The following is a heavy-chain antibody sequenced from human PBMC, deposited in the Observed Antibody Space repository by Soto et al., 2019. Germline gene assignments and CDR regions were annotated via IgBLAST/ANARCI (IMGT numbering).Heavy chain of an antibody. CDR2: ISAYNGNT. Sequence: GASVKVSCKASGYTFTSYGISWVRQAPGQGLEWMGWISAYNGNTNYAQKLQGRVTMTTDTSTSTAYMELRSLRSDDTAVYYCARDPRSRIVGATLGDYWGQGTLVTAPQ. CDR1: GYTFTSYG. J-gene: IGHJ4*02. V-gene: IGHV1-18*01. CDR3: ARDPRSRIVGATLGDY. D-gene: IGHD1-26*01.